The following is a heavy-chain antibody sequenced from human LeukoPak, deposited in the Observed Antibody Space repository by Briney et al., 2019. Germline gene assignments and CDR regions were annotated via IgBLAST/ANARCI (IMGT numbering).Heavy chain of an antibody. CDR2: IYYGGTT. Sequence: GSLRLSCAASGFSFRSFEMSWVRQAPGKGLEWIGHIYYGGTTEYNPSLKSRITISRDTSKTQFSLQLNSVTVADTAVYYCARGGATVTDHWGQGTLVTVSS. CDR1: GFSFRSFE. D-gene: IGHD4-17*01. CDR3: ARGGATVTDH. V-gene: IGHV4-59*12. J-gene: IGHJ5*02.